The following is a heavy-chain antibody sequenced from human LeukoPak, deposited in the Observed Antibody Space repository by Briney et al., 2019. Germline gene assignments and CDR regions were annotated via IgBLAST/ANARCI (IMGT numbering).Heavy chain of an antibody. CDR3: AKHQGEGYFDY. Sequence: GGSLRLSCAASGFTFSSYGMTWVRQAPGKGLEWVSAISGSGGSTYYADSVKGRFTISRDNSKNTLYLQMNSLRAEDTAVYYCAKHQGEGYFDYWGQGTLVTVSS. D-gene: IGHD3-16*01. J-gene: IGHJ4*02. V-gene: IGHV3-23*01. CDR1: GFTFSSYG. CDR2: ISGSGGST.